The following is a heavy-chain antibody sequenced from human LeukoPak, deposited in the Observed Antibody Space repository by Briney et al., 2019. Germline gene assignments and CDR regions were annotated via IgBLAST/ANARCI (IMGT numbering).Heavy chain of an antibody. D-gene: IGHD2-2*01. Sequence: GGSLRLSCAASGFTFSSYGMHWVRQAPGKGLEWVAVISYDGSSKYYADSVKGRFTISRDNSKNTLYLQMNSLRAEDTAVYYCAKDWRRGVVPAAMPDYWGQGTLVTVSS. V-gene: IGHV3-30*18. CDR2: ISYDGSSK. CDR3: AKDWRRGVVPAAMPDY. J-gene: IGHJ4*02. CDR1: GFTFSSYG.